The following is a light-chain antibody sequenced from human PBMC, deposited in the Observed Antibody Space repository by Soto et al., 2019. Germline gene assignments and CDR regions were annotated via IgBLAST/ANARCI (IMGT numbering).Light chain of an antibody. Sequence: QSALTQPASVSGSPGQSITISCTGTSSDVGGYNHVSWYQQHPGKAPKLIIYEVRNRPSGVSNRLSGSKSGNTASLTISGLQSEDEADYYCATWDDSLHGYVFGTGTKLTVL. CDR1: SSDVGGYNH. CDR2: EVR. V-gene: IGLV2-14*01. CDR3: ATWDDSLHGYV. J-gene: IGLJ1*01.